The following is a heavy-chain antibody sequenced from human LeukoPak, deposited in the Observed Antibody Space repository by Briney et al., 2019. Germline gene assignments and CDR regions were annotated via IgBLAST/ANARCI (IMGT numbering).Heavy chain of an antibody. CDR2: IYYIGST. CDR3: ARDEARVLDY. V-gene: IGHV4-59*01. J-gene: IGHJ4*02. Sequence: PSQTLSLTCTVSGGSISSYYWSWIRQPPGKGLEWIGYIYYIGSTNYNPSLKSRVTISVDTSKNQFSLKLSSVTAADTAVYYCARDEARVLDYWGQGTLVTVSS. CDR1: GGSISSYY.